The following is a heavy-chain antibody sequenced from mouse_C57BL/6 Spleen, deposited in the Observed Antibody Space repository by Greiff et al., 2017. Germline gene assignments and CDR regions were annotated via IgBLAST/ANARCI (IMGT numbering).Heavy chain of an antibody. CDR3: ARHYYGSNYWYFDV. CDR2: IWSDGST. CDR1: GFSLTSYG. J-gene: IGHJ1*03. D-gene: IGHD1-1*01. V-gene: IGHV2-6-1*01. Sequence: QVQLQQSGPGLVAPSQSLSITCTVSGFSLTSYGVHWVRQPPGKGLEWLVVIWSDGSTTYNSALKSRLSISKDNSKSQVFLKMNSLQTDDTAMYYCARHYYGSNYWYFDVWGTGTTVTVSS.